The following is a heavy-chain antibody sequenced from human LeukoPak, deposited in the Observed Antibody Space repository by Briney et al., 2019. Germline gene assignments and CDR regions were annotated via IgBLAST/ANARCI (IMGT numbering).Heavy chain of an antibody. CDR3: ARDSRSSSSAYYFDY. D-gene: IGHD6-6*01. V-gene: IGHV1-69*05. CDR1: GGTFSSYA. J-gene: IGHJ4*02. Sequence: ASVKVSCKASGGTFSSYAISWVGQAPGQGLEWMGGIIPIFGTANYAQKFQGRLTVTTDESTSTAYMELSSLRSDDTAVYYCARDSRSSSSAYYFDYWGQGTLVTVSS. CDR2: IIPIFGTA.